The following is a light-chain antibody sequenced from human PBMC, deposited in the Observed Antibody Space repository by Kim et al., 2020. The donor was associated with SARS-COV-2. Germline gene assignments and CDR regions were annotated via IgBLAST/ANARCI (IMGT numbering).Light chain of an antibody. CDR1: SLRSYH. CDR3: NSRDSSDDHVV. Sequence: SSELTQDPAVSVALGQTVRITCQGDSLRSYHATWFQQKPGQAPRLVFYGRDNRPSGIPDRFSGSSSGSTASLTITGAQAEDEADYYCNSRDSSDDHVVFGGGTQLTVL. J-gene: IGLJ2*01. V-gene: IGLV3-19*01. CDR2: GRD.